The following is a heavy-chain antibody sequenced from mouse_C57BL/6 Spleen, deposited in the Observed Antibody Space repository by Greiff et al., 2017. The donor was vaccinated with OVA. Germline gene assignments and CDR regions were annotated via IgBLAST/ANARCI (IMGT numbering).Heavy chain of an antibody. D-gene: IGHD1-1*01. CDR3: ARSTHYGSSSYWYCDV. CDR2: IYPGDGDT. CDR1: GYAFSSYW. Sequence: QVQLKESGAELVKPGASVKISCKASGYAFSSYWMNWVQQRPGKGLEWLGQIYPGDGDTNYNGKFKGKATLTAYKSSSTAYMQLSSLTSEDSAVYVCARSTHYGSSSYWYCDVWGTGTTVTVSS. V-gene: IGHV1-80*01. J-gene: IGHJ1*03.